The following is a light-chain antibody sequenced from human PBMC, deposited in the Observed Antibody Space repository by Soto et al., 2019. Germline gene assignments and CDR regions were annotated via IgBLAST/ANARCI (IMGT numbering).Light chain of an antibody. CDR1: QSISTE. J-gene: IGKJ2*01. CDR2: SAS. Sequence: EIVMTQSPATLSVSPGERATLPCRASQSISTELAWYQQKPGQPPRLLIYSASTRATGVPARFTGSGSGSEFTLTSGGLHSEDCEVYYCQQCDTWPLTVRQGTSLQI. CDR3: QQCDTWPLT. V-gene: IGKV3-15*01.